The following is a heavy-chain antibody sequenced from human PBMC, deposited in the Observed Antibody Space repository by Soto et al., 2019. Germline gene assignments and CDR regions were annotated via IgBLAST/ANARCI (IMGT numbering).Heavy chain of an antibody. V-gene: IGHV3-23*01. CDR2: ISGSGGRT. CDR1: GFTFTTYA. D-gene: IGHD2-15*01. Sequence: EGQLLESGGGLVQPGGSLRLSCAASGFTFTTYAMAWVRQAPGKGLEWVSYISGSGGRTNYADSVKGRFTISRDNSKNPLYLQMSSLRPADTAVYYCSKDLKSGSAATLFDPWGQGNLVTVSP. CDR3: SKDLKSGSAATLFDP. J-gene: IGHJ5*02.